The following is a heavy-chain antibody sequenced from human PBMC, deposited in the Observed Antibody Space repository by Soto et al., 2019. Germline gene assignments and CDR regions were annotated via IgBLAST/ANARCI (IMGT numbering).Heavy chain of an antibody. J-gene: IGHJ3*02. CDR2: ISHSGTT. Sequence: QVQLQESGPGLVKPSGTLSLTCVVSGGSITSSNWWNWVRQPPGKGLEWIGDISHSGTTNFNPSLKSRVTISVDKSKNQFSLKLSSVTAADTAVYYCARDGYYDTSGYFDFRAFDIWGQGTKVTVSS. V-gene: IGHV4-4*02. CDR1: GGSITSSNW. CDR3: ARDGYYDTSGYFDFRAFDI. D-gene: IGHD3-22*01.